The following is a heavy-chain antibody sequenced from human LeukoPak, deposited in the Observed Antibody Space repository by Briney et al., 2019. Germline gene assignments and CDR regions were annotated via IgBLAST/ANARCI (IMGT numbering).Heavy chain of an antibody. J-gene: IGHJ4*02. CDR2: IYYSGST. CDR3: ARDHPYYDFWSGYPNLFDY. V-gene: IGHV4-59*12. CDR1: GGSISSYY. Sequence: SETLSLTCTVSGGSISSYYWSWIRQPPGKGLEWIGYIYYSGSTYYDPSLKSRVTISVDTSKNQFSLKLSSVTAADTAVYYCARDHPYYDFWSGYPNLFDYWGQGTLVTVSS. D-gene: IGHD3-3*01.